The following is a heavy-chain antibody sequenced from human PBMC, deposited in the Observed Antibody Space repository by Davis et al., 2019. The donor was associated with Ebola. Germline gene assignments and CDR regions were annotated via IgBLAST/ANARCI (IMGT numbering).Heavy chain of an antibody. Sequence: ASVKVSCKASGYTFTSYDINWVRQAPGQGLEWMGWISAYNGNTNYAQKLQGRVTMTTDTSTSTAYMELRSLRSDDTAVYYCARQEGIVVVVAPYGMDVWGQGTTVTVSS. CDR2: ISAYNGNT. D-gene: IGHD2-15*01. J-gene: IGHJ6*02. CDR3: ARQEGIVVVVAPYGMDV. V-gene: IGHV1-18*01. CDR1: GYTFTSYD.